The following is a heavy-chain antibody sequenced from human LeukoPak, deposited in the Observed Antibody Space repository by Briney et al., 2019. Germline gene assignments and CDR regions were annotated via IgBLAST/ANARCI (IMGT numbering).Heavy chain of an antibody. CDR3: ASFPGWYEGY. D-gene: IGHD6-19*01. Sequence: SETLSLTCTVSGGSISSSSYYWGWIRQPPGKGLEWIGSIYYSGSTYYNPSLKSRVTISVDTSKNQFSLKLGSVTAADTAVYYCASFPGWYEGYWGQGTLVTVSS. CDR1: GGSISSSSYY. J-gene: IGHJ4*02. V-gene: IGHV4-39*07. CDR2: IYYSGST.